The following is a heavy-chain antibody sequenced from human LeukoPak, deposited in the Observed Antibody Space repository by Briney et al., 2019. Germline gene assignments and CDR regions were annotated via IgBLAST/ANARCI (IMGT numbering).Heavy chain of an antibody. J-gene: IGHJ3*02. CDR1: GGSISSYY. V-gene: IGHV4-4*07. CDR2: IHTSGST. CDR3: ARDKFPEWDYYDSSGYHDAFDI. D-gene: IGHD3-22*01. Sequence: SETLSLTCTVSGGSISSYYWSWIRQPAGKGLEWIGRIHTSGSTNYNPSLKSRVTMSVDTSKNQFSLKLSSVTAADTAVYYCARDKFPEWDYYDSSGYHDAFDIWGQGTMVTVSS.